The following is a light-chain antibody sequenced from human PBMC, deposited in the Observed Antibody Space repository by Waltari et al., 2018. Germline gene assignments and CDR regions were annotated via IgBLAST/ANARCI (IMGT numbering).Light chain of an antibody. CDR3: SSYTSSSTFSYV. Sequence: QSALTQPASVSGSPGQSITISCTGTSSDVGGYNYVSWYQQHPGKAPKLMIYDVSKRPSGVSNRSSGSKSGNTASLTISGLQAEDEADYYCSSYTSSSTFSYVFGTGTKVTVL. J-gene: IGLJ1*01. CDR2: DVS. CDR1: SSDVGGYNY. V-gene: IGLV2-14*01.